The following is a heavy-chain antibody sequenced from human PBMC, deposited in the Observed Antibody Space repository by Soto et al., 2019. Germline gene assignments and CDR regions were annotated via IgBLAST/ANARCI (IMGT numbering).Heavy chain of an antibody. J-gene: IGHJ4*02. CDR3: ARDRLENPDYYDFWSGYIDY. D-gene: IGHD3-3*01. CDR2: ISSSSSTI. V-gene: IGHV3-48*02. Sequence: GGSLRLSCAASGVTFISYSMNWVRQATGKGLEWVSYISSSSSTIYYADSVKGRFTISRDNAKNSLYLQMNSLRDEDTAVYYCARDRLENPDYYDFWSGYIDYWGQGTLVTVSS. CDR1: GVTFISYS.